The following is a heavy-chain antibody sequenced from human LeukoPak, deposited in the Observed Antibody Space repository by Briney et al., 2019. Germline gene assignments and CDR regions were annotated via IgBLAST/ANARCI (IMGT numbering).Heavy chain of an antibody. CDR2: ISYDGSNK. CDR1: GFTFSSYG. D-gene: IGHD3-10*02. CDR3: AKDRYYDIRGRLDP. Sequence: PGGSLRLSCAASGFTFSSYGMHWVRQAPGKGLEWVAVISYDGSNKYYADSVKGRFTISRDNSKNTLYLQMNSLRAEDTTVYHCAKDRYYDIRGRLDPWGQGTLVTVSS. J-gene: IGHJ5*02. V-gene: IGHV3-30*18.